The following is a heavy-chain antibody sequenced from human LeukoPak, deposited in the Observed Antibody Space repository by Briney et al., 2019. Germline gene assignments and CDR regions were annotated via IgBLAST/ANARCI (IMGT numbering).Heavy chain of an antibody. CDR2: INPSGGST. J-gene: IGHJ5*02. D-gene: IGHD1-26*01. CDR3: ARDLRVGAAGRHWFDP. CDR1: GYTFTSYY. V-gene: IGHV1-46*01. Sequence: ASVKVSCKASGYTFTSYYMHWVRQAPGQGLEWMGIINPSGGSTSYAQKFQGRVTMTRDMSTSTVYMELSSLRSEDTAVYYCARDLRVGAAGRHWFDPWGQGTLVTVSS.